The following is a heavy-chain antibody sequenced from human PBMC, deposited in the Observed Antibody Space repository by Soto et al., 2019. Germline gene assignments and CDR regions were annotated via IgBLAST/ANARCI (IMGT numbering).Heavy chain of an antibody. CDR3: ARGGHVVVVTAAFDY. Sequence: QVQLMQSGAEXKKPGASVKVSCKASGNTFTNYYIHWVRQAPGQGLEWMGTINPSGGHTTYAQKFLGRVTMTRDTSTSTLYMELTSLRSEDTAVYYCARGGHVVVVTAAFDYWGQGTLVTVSS. CDR2: INPSGGHT. V-gene: IGHV1-46*01. D-gene: IGHD2-21*02. CDR1: GNTFTNYY. J-gene: IGHJ4*02.